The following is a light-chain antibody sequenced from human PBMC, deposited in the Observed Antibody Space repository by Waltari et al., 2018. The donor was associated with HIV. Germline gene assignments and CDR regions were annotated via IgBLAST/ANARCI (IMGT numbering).Light chain of an antibody. V-gene: IGLV2-14*03. CDR3: SSYSNREDFII. CDR1: TYDIGGYSY. CDR2: ELT. J-gene: IGLJ2*01. Sequence: QSALTQPASVSGSPGQSITISCTGSTYDIGGYSYVSWYQQHPGKAPKLIIYELTDRPSGVSSRFSGSKSGDTASLTISGLQPDDEATYYCSSYSNREDFIIFGGGTKLTVL.